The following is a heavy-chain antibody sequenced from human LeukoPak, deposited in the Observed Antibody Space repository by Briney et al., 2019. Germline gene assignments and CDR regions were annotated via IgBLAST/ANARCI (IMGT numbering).Heavy chain of an antibody. Sequence: PSETLSLTCAVSGYSISSGYYWGWIRQPPGKGLEWIGSIYHSGSTYYNPSLKSRVTISVDTSKNQFSLKLSSVTAADTAVYYCATLSLDSSGYHDYWGQGTLVTVS. D-gene: IGHD3-22*01. CDR2: IYHSGST. J-gene: IGHJ4*02. CDR3: ATLSLDSSGYHDY. CDR1: GYSISSGYY. V-gene: IGHV4-38-2*01.